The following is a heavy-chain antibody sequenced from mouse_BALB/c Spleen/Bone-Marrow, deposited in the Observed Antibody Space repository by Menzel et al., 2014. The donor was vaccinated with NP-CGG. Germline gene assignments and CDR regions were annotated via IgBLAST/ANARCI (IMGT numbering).Heavy chain of an antibody. CDR2: IYPSDSYT. CDR1: GYIFTSYW. J-gene: IGHJ4*01. V-gene: IGHV1-69*02. Sequence: QVQLQQPGAELVRPGASVKLSCKVSGYIFTSYWINWVKQRPGQGLEWIGNIYPSDSYTNYNQKFKDKATLTVDKPSSTAYMQLSKQASDDSAVYYCTRRNLLYSLDYGGQGTSVTVSS. CDR3: TRRNLLYSLDY.